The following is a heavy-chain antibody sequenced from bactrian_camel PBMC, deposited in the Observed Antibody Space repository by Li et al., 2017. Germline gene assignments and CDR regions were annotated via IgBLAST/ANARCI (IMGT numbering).Heavy chain of an antibody. CDR3: AAGNSDFHLPAWYELDY. CDR1: GSIYSGAC. D-gene: IGHD4*01. J-gene: IGHJ4*01. CDR2: RYTGDDSQ. Sequence: PLVESGGGLVQPGGSLRLSCAASGSIYSGACVGWLRQVPGEEREGIAARYTGDDSQYYAASVKGRFTISLNSAKNTAYLQMNNLKPEDTAMYYCAAGNSDFHLPAWYELDYRGQGTQVTVS. V-gene: IGHV3S25*01.